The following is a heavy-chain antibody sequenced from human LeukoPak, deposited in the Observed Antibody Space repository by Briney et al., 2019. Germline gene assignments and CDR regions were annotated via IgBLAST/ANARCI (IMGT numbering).Heavy chain of an antibody. V-gene: IGHV4-34*01. CDR1: GGSFSGYY. CDR3: ARKKPRWYFDL. D-gene: IGHD1-14*01. CDR2: INHSGSN. Sequence: SETLSLTCAVYGGSFSGYYWSWIRQPPGKGLEWIGEINHSGSNNYNPSLKSRVTISVDTSKNQFSLKLSSVTAADTAVYYCARKKPRWYFDLWGRGTLVTVSS. J-gene: IGHJ2*01.